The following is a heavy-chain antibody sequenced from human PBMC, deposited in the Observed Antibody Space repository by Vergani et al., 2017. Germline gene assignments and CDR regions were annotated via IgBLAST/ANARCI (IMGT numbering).Heavy chain of an antibody. D-gene: IGHD6-13*01. V-gene: IGHV1-69*18. J-gene: IGHJ6*02. CDR3: AGLNSSSWYFLYYYYGMDV. CDR2: IIPIFGTA. Sequence: QVQLVQSGAEVKKPGSSVKVSCKASGGTFSSYAISWVRQAPGQGLEWMGRIIPIFGTANYAQKFQGRVTITADESTSTAYMELSSLRSEDTAVYYCAGLNSSSWYFLYYYYGMDVWGQGTTVTVSS. CDR1: GGTFSSYA.